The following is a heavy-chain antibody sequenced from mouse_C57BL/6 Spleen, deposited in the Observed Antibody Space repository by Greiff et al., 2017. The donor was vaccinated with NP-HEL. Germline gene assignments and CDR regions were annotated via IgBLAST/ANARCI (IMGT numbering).Heavy chain of an antibody. V-gene: IGHV2-2*01. CDR1: GFSLTSYG. Sequence: QVQLQQSGPGLVQPSQSLSITCTVSGFSLTSYGVHWVRQSPGKGLEWLGVIWSGGSTDYNAAFISRLSISKENSKSQVFFKMNSLQADDTAIYYCARNGGRGSYWYFDVWGTGTTVTVSS. D-gene: IGHD1-1*02. CDR3: ARNGGRGSYWYFDV. J-gene: IGHJ1*03. CDR2: IWSGGST.